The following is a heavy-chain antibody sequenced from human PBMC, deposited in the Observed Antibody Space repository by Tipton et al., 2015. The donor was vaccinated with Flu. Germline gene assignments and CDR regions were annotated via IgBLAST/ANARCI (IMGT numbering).Heavy chain of an antibody. J-gene: IGHJ6*02. V-gene: IGHV4-38-2*02. D-gene: IGHD6-25*01. Sequence: TLSLTCSVSGDSIGSDYYWGWIRQPPGKGLEWLGNIHRSGNTYYNSSLKSRVTISLDKSKNQFSLRLVSMTATDTAVYYCARVFRVGNILSWGTPSSGLYVAMDVWGQGTTVTVSS. CDR2: IHRSGNT. CDR3: ARVFRVGNILSWGTPSSGLYVAMDV. CDR1: GDSIGSDYY.